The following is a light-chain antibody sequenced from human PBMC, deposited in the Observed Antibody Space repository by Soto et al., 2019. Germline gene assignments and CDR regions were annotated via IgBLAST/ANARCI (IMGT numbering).Light chain of an antibody. J-gene: IGLJ1*01. CDR3: GAWDSSLSVYV. V-gene: IGLV1-51*01. CDR2: DNN. CDR1: SSNIADNY. Sequence: VLTQPPSVSAAPGQKVTISCSGSSSNIADNYVSWYQQLPGTAPKLLIYDNNKGPSGIPDRCSASKSGTSATLGITGLQAGDEADYYCGAWDSSLSVYVFGTGTKVTVL.